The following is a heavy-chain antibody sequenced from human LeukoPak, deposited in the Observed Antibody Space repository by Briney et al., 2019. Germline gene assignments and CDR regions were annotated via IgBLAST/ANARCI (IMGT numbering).Heavy chain of an antibody. D-gene: IGHD6-13*01. Sequence: SETLSFTCAVYGGSFSGYYWSWIRQPPGKGLEWVGEINNSGSTNYNPALKRRVTISPDTSKNQFSLNLSSVTVADTAVYYCARGPRHSTTWYASYWGQGPLVTVSS. CDR1: GGSFSGYY. J-gene: IGHJ4*02. CDR2: INNSGST. CDR3: ARGPRHSTTWYASY. V-gene: IGHV4-34*01.